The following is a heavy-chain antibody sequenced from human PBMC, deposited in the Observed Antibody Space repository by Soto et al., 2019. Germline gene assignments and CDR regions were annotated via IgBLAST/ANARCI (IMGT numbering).Heavy chain of an antibody. D-gene: IGHD4-17*01. CDR3: AHRRDYGGPNWFDP. Sequence: QITLKESGPTLVKPTQTLTLTCTFSGFSLSTSGVGVGWIRQPPGKALEWLALIYWDDDKRYSPSLKSRLTIPQDTSKNQVVLTMTNMDPVDTATYYCAHRRDYGGPNWFDPWGQGTLVTVSS. J-gene: IGHJ5*02. CDR1: GFSLSTSGVG. CDR2: IYWDDDK. V-gene: IGHV2-5*02.